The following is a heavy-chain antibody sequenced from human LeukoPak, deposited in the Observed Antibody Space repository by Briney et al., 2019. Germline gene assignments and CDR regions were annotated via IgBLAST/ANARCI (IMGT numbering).Heavy chain of an antibody. V-gene: IGHV4-59*01. Sequence: SETLSLTCTVTGGSISSYNWSWIRQPPGKGLEWIGYIYYSGTTSYNPSLKSRVTISVDTSKNQFSLKLSSVTAGDTAVYYCARGPGSGTYWAFDYWGQGTLVTVSS. J-gene: IGHJ4*02. CDR2: IYYSGTT. CDR3: ARGPGSGTYWAFDY. D-gene: IGHD1-26*01. CDR1: GGSISSYN.